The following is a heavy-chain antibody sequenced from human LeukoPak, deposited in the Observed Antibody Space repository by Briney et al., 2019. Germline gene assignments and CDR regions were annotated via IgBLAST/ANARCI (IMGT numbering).Heavy chain of an antibody. CDR3: AKDARSSWKDFFDY. J-gene: IGHJ4*02. CDR1: GFTSSSYA. CDR2: MGGSGGTT. Sequence: PGGSLRLSCAASGFTSSSYAMSWVRQAPGKGLEWVSRMGGSGGTTSYADSVKGRFTISRDKSKNTLYLEMNSLRAEDTAVYYCAKDARSSWKDFFDYWGQGTLVTV. D-gene: IGHD6-13*01. V-gene: IGHV3-23*01.